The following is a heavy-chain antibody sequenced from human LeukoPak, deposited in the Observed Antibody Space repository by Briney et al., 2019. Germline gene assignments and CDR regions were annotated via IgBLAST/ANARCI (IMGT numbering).Heavy chain of an antibody. D-gene: IGHD2-2*01. CDR3: ASNPPTSSTYYYYGMDV. J-gene: IGHJ6*02. CDR2: INPNSGGT. CDR1: GYTFTGYY. Sequence: ASVKVSCKASGYTFTGYYVHWVRQAPGQGLEWMGWINPNSGGTNYAQKFQGRVTMTRDTSISTAYMELSRLRSDDTAVYYCASNPPTSSTYYYYGMDVWGQGTTVTVSS. V-gene: IGHV1-2*02.